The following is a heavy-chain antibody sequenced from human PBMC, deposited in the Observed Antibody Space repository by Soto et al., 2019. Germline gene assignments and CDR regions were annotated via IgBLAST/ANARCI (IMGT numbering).Heavy chain of an antibody. J-gene: IGHJ5*02. D-gene: IGHD6-25*01. CDR1: GDSVSSNSAA. CDR3: ERDLEGSLRAAGFDP. Sequence: SQTLSLTCAISGDSVSSNSAAWNWIRQSPSRGLEWLGRTYYRSKWYNDYAVSVKSRITINPDTSKNQFSLKLNSVTPEDTAVYYCERDLEGSLRAAGFDPWGQGILVNVS. CDR2: TYYRSKWYN. V-gene: IGHV6-1*01.